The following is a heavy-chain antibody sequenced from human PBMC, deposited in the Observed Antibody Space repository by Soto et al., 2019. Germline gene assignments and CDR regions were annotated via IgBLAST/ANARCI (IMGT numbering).Heavy chain of an antibody. V-gene: IGHV3-30-3*01. D-gene: IGHD5-18*01. CDR2: ISYDGSNK. J-gene: IGHJ6*02. CDR1: GFTFSSYA. CDR3: ARDGGYSYGYHDPLNYSGMDV. Sequence: GGSLRLSCAASGFTFSSYAMHWVRQAPGKGLEWVAVISYDGSNKYYADSVKGRFTISRDNSKNTLFLQMNSLRAEDTAVYYCARDGGYSYGYHDPLNYSGMDVWGQGTTVTVSS.